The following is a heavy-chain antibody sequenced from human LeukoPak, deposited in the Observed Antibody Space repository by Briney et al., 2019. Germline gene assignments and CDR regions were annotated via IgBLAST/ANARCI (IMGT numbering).Heavy chain of an antibody. Sequence: PGGSLRLSCAASGFTFGSYSMNWVRQAPGKGLEWVSSISSSSSYIYYADSVKGRFTISRDNAKNSLYLQMNSLRAEDTAVYYCARDLHYDSSPRVDYWGQGTLVTVSS. J-gene: IGHJ4*02. CDR1: GFTFGSYS. CDR2: ISSSSSYI. D-gene: IGHD3-22*01. CDR3: ARDLHYDSSPRVDY. V-gene: IGHV3-21*01.